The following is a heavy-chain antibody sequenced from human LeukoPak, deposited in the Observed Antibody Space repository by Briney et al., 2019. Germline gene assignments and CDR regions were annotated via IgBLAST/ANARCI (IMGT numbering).Heavy chain of an antibody. J-gene: IGHJ4*02. V-gene: IGHV3-7*03. CDR1: GVTFSSHR. Sequence: GGSLTLSCAASGVTFSSHRMSCVPQAPGKGLQCVGDINEDGSDKYYVDSVRGRFNTCRDNYKNTLFLQMNRLRDEDTAIYYCAKYGPQDSGSSHLDYWGQGALVTVSS. CDR2: INEDGSDK. CDR3: AKYGPQDSGSSHLDY. D-gene: IGHD1-26*01.